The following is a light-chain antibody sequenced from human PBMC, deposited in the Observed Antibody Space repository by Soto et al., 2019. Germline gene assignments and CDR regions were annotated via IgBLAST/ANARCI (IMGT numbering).Light chain of an antibody. CDR2: EVS. CDR1: NSDVGGYNY. V-gene: IGLV2-14*01. Sequence: QSALTQPASVSGSPGQSITISCTGTNSDVGGYNYVSWYQQHPGKAPKLLIYEVSYRPSGFSNRFSGSKSGNTASLTISGLQAEDEADYFCSSHTSTSTLVFGGGTKVTAL. CDR3: SSHTSTSTLV. J-gene: IGLJ2*01.